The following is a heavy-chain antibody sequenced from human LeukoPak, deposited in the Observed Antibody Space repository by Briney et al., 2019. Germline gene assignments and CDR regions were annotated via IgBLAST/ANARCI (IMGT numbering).Heavy chain of an antibody. Sequence: PSETLSLTCTVSGGSISSDDYYWSWIRQPPGKGLEWIGYIHYSGSTYYNPSLMSRVSISVDTSKNQFSLRLSSVTAADTAVYYCGRAGADSSGYYTIDYWGQGTLVTVSS. J-gene: IGHJ4*02. V-gene: IGHV4-30-4*01. CDR3: GRAGADSSGYYTIDY. D-gene: IGHD3-22*01. CDR1: GGSISSDDYY. CDR2: IHYSGST.